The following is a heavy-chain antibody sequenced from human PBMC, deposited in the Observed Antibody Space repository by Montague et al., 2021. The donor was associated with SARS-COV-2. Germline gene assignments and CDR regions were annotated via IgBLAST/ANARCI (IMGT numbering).Heavy chain of an antibody. J-gene: IGHJ4*02. D-gene: IGHD3-3*01. CDR2: INHRGST. V-gene: IGHV4-34*01. CDR3: ARGGLAGGNYDIWSFSYTSPLDY. Sequence: SETLSLTCAVYGGSFSAHSWCWIRQSPGKGLEWIGEINHRGSTTYMSSLKSRVTMSVDTSKNKFSLKMSSVTAADTAIYFCARGGLAGGNYDIWSFSYTSPLDYWGQGTQVTVSS. CDR1: GGSFSAHS.